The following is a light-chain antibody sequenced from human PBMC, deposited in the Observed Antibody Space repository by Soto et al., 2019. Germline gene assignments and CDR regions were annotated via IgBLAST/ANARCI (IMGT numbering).Light chain of an antibody. CDR1: SSDVGGYNY. CDR3: SSYAGSNNFV. Sequence: QSALTQPPSASGSPGQSVTISCTGTSSDVGGYNYFSRYQQHPGKAPKLMIYEVSERPSGVPDRFSGSKSSNTASLTVSGLQAEDEADYYCSSYAGSNNFVFGTGTKLTVL. J-gene: IGLJ1*01. V-gene: IGLV2-8*01. CDR2: EVS.